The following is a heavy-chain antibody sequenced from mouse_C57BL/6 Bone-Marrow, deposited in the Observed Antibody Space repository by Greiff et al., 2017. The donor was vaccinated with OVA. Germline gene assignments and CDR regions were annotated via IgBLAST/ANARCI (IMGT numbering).Heavy chain of an antibody. V-gene: IGHV14-4*01. CDR2: IDPENGDT. CDR3: TTEGVYYGSSFAMDY. CDR1: GFNIKDDY. D-gene: IGHD1-1*01. Sequence: EVQLQESGAELVRPGASVKLSCTASGFNIKDDYMHWVKQRPEQGLEWIGWIDPENGDTEYASKFQGKATITADTSSNTAYLQLSSLTSEDTAVYYCTTEGVYYGSSFAMDYWGQGTSVTVSS. J-gene: IGHJ4*01.